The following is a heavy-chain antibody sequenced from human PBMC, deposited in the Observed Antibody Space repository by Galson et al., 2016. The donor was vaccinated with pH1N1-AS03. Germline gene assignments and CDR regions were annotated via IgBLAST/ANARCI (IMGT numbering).Heavy chain of an antibody. D-gene: IGHD3-10*01. CDR2: IDLSDSYT. Sequence: QSGAEVKKPGESLRISCKASGDSFTGYWINWVRQMPGKGLEWMGRIDLSDSYTNYSPSFQGHVTISADKSIATAYLQWNSLRPSDTAVYYCASYGSGSSTFDYWGQGTLVTVSS. V-gene: IGHV5-10-1*01. J-gene: IGHJ4*02. CDR1: GDSFTGYW. CDR3: ASYGSGSSTFDY.